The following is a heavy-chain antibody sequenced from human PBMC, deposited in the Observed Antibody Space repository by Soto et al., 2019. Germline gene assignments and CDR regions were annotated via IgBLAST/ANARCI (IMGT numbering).Heavy chain of an antibody. CDR1: GFTFSSYA. V-gene: IGHV3-23*01. Sequence: EVQLLESGGGLVQPGGSLRLSCAASGFTFSSYAMSWVRQAPGKGLEWVSAISGSGGSTYYADSVKGRFTISRDNSKNPLYLQMNSLRAEDTAIYYCAKNRATYYYGSGPFDYWGQGTLVTVS. J-gene: IGHJ4*02. CDR2: ISGSGGST. CDR3: AKNRATYYYGSGPFDY. D-gene: IGHD3-10*01.